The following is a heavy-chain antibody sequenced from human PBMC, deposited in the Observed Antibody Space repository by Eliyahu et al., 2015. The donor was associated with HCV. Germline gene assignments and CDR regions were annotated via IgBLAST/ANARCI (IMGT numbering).Heavy chain of an antibody. V-gene: IGHV3-11*05. J-gene: IGHJ6*02. CDR2: ISSSSSYT. CDR1: GFTFSDYY. D-gene: IGHD3-9*01. Sequence: QVQLVESGGGLVKPGGSLRLSCAASGFTFSDYYMSWIRQAPGKGLEWVSYISSSSSYTNYADSVKGRFTISRDNAKNSLYLQMNSLRAEDTAVYYCARYDILTGTYGMDVWGQGTTVTVSS. CDR3: ARYDILTGTYGMDV.